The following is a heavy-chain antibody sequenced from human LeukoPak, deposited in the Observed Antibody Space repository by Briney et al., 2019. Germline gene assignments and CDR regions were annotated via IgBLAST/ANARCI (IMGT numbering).Heavy chain of an antibody. D-gene: IGHD2-2*01. CDR2: IYTSGST. V-gene: IGHV4-4*09. CDR1: GSISGYY. CDR3: ARQKCTSASCLTKNAFDI. J-gene: IGHJ3*02. Sequence: SETLSLTCTVSGSISGYYWSWIRQPPGKGLEWIGYIYTSGSTNYNPSLGSRVTISVDTSKNQFSLDLSSMTAADTAVYYCARQKCTSASCLTKNAFDIWGQGTMVTVSS.